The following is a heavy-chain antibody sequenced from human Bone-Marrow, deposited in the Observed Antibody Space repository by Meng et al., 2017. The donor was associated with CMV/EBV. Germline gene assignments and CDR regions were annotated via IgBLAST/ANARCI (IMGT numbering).Heavy chain of an antibody. CDR1: GYSFTDYY. Sequence: ASVKVSCKASGYSFTDYYMHWVRQAPGQGLEWMGWIDPNSGGSKYAEKFQGRVTMTTDTSISTAYLELTSLRSEDTAVYYCMRGGGSTAVRDCWGQGTLVTVSS. V-gene: IGHV1-2*02. D-gene: IGHD1-26*01. CDR3: MRGGGSTAVRDC. CDR2: IDPNSGGS. J-gene: IGHJ4*02.